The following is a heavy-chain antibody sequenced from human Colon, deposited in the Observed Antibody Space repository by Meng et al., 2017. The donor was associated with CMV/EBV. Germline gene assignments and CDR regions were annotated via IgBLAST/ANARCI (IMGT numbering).Heavy chain of an antibody. J-gene: IGHJ4*02. CDR2: ISFDASNK. V-gene: IGHV3-30*07. CDR1: GFSISPYA. D-gene: IGHD3-16*02. Sequence: GGSLRLSCAASGFSISPYAMQWVRQAPGKGLEWVAVISFDASNKRYADSVKGRFAISRDNSKDTLYLEMNSLSVEDTAMYYCAKGRYTYSYFDNWGRGTLVTVSS. CDR3: AKGRYTYSYFDN.